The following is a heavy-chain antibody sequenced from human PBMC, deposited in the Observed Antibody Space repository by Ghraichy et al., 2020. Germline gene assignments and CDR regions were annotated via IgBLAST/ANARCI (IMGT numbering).Heavy chain of an antibody. CDR1: GASISSSSYY. Sequence: SQTLSLTCTVSGASISSSSYYWGWIRQPPGQGLEWIGSIYHSGTTYYSPSLKSRVTISVNTSTNQFYLKLSSVTAADTAVYYCARVKNLEPFDPWGQGTLVAVSS. V-gene: IGHV4-39*01. CDR2: IYHSGTT. J-gene: IGHJ5*02. CDR3: ARVKNLEPFDP. D-gene: IGHD3-3*01.